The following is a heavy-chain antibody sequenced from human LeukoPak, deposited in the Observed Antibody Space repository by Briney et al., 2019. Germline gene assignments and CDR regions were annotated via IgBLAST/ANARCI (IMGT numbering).Heavy chain of an antibody. V-gene: IGHV3-48*03. CDR2: ISSSGRTI. D-gene: IGHD2-2*01. J-gene: IGHJ4*02. CDR1: GFTFSSYE. Sequence: GGSLRLSCAASGFTFSSYEMNWVRQAPGKGLEWVSYISSSGRTIYYADSVKGRFTISRDNAKNSLYLQMNTLRAEDTAVYYCARGRYCSSPSCRYFDYWGQGTLVTVSS. CDR3: ARGRYCSSPSCRYFDY.